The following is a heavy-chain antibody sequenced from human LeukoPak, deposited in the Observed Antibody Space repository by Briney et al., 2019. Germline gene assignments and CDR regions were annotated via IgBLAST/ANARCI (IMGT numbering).Heavy chain of an antibody. CDR2: IYYSGST. V-gene: IGHV4-39*07. CDR3: ARDRIAARPFFDY. D-gene: IGHD6-6*01. CDR1: GGSINSSYYY. Sequence: SETLSLTCTVSGGSINSSYYYWGWIRQPPGKGLEWIGSIYYSGSTYYNPSLKSRVTISVDTSKNQFSLKLSSVTAADTAVYYCARDRIAARPFFDYWGQGTLVTVSS. J-gene: IGHJ4*02.